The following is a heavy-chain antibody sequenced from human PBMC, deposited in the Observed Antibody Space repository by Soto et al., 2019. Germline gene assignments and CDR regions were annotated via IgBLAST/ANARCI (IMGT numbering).Heavy chain of an antibody. D-gene: IGHD7-27*01. CDR2: ISGGGGST. Sequence: GGSLRLSCAASGFTFSSYAMTWVRQAPGKGLEWVSAISGGGGSTYYADSVKGRFTISRNNSKNTLYLQMNNLRAEDTALYYCAKDQGLGISEGYDAFDIWGQGAMVTVSS. V-gene: IGHV3-23*01. J-gene: IGHJ3*02. CDR3: AKDQGLGISEGYDAFDI. CDR1: GFTFSSYA.